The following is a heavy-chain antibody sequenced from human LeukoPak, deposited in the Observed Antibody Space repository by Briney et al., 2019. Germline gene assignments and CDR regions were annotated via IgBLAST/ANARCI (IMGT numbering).Heavy chain of an antibody. CDR2: IYYSGST. CDR3: ARGAGAGYNLQPFDY. CDR1: GGSISSYY. V-gene: IGHV4-59*08. Sequence: PSETLSLTCTVSGGSISSYYWSWIRQPPGEGLEWIGYIYYSGSTRYNPSLKSRVSISVDTSKNQFSLKLSSVTAADTAVYYCARGAGAGYNLQPFDYWGQGTLVTVSS. J-gene: IGHJ4*02. D-gene: IGHD5-24*01.